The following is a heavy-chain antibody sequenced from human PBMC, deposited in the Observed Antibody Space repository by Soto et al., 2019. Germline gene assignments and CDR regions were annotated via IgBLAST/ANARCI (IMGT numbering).Heavy chain of an antibody. D-gene: IGHD2-15*01. CDR2: IWYDGSDK. V-gene: IGHV3-33*01. CDR1: GFTLSSNG. CDR3: ARDRCSGGSCYRTYAFDL. J-gene: IGHJ3*01. Sequence: GGSLRLSCAASGFTLSSNGMHWVRQAPGKGLEWVAFIWYDGSDKYYADSVKGRFTISRDNSKNSLYLQMNSLRVEDTAVYYCARDRCSGGSCYRTYAFDLWGRGTLVTVSS.